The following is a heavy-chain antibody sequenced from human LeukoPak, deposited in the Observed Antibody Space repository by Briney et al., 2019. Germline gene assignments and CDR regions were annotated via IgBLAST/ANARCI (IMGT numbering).Heavy chain of an antibody. V-gene: IGHV1-18*01. CDR3: ARDDYGEPGWFDP. D-gene: IGHD4-17*01. J-gene: IGHJ5*02. CDR2: ISGYDGNT. CDR1: GYTFSSYG. Sequence: ASVKVSCKASGYTFSSYGISWVRQAPGQGLEWMGWISGYDGNTKYAQKLQGRVSLTTDSSTSTVYMELRSLRSGDTAVYYCARDDYGEPGWFDPWGQGTLVTVSS.